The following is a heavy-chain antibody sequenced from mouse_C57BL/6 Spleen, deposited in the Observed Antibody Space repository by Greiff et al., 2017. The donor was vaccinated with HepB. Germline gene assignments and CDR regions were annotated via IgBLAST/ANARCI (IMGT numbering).Heavy chain of an antibody. CDR3: TPERGRYFDV. J-gene: IGHJ1*03. Sequence: VQLQQSGAELVRPGASVKLSCTASGFNIKDDYMHWVKQRPEQGLEWIGWIDPENGDTEYASKFQGKATITADTSSNTAYLQLSSLTSEDTAVYYCTPERGRYFDVWGTGTTVTVSS. V-gene: IGHV14-4*01. CDR2: IDPENGDT. D-gene: IGHD4-1*01. CDR1: GFNIKDDY.